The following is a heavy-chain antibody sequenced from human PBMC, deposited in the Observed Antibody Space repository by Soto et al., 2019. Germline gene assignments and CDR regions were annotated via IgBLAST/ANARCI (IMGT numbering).Heavy chain of an antibody. D-gene: IGHD2-21*01. J-gene: IGHJ6*02. V-gene: IGHV5-51*01. CDR2: IYPGDSDT. CDR1: GYRFSTYW. CDR3: ARRGGILCTGTWIQ. Sequence: PGESLKISCKASGYRFSTYWIGWVRQRPGKGPEWMAIIYPGDSDTRENPSFQGQVTISADKSSNTVHLQWRSLKASDTAIYYCARRGGILCTGTWIQWGQGTTVTVSS.